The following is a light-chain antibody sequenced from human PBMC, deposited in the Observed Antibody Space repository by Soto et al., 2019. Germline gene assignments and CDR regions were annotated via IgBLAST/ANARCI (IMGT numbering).Light chain of an antibody. Sequence: EIVLTQSPCTLSLSPGERATLSCRASQSVSSSYLAWYQQKPGQAPRLLIYGASSRATGITDRFSGSGSGTDFTLSRSRLETEYCVVYYCQHYGSSPRTFGQGTKVEIK. CDR2: GAS. CDR3: QHYGSSPRT. J-gene: IGKJ1*01. CDR1: QSVSSSY. V-gene: IGKV3-20*01.